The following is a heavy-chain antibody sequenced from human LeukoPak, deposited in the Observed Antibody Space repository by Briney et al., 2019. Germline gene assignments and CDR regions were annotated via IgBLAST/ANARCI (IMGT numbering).Heavy chain of an antibody. D-gene: IGHD3-22*01. Sequence: SETLSLTCAVYGGSFSGYYWSWIRQPPGKGLEWIGEINHSGSTNYNPSLKSRVTISVDTSKNQFSLKLSSVTAADTAVYYCARAQYYYDSSGPAYNWFDPWGQGTLVTVSS. CDR2: INHSGST. CDR3: ARAQYYYDSSGPAYNWFDP. J-gene: IGHJ5*02. CDR1: GGSFSGYY. V-gene: IGHV4-34*01.